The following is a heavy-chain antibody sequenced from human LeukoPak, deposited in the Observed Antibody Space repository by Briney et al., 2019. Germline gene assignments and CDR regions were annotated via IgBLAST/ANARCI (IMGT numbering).Heavy chain of an antibody. CDR3: ARDHNDILTGSTAFDI. V-gene: IGHV4-31*03. CDR1: GGSISSGGYY. D-gene: IGHD3-9*01. J-gene: IGHJ3*02. CDR2: IYYSGST. Sequence: SETLSLTCTVSGGSISSGGYYWSWIRQHPGMGLEWIGYIYYSGSTYYNPSLKSRVTISVDTSKNQFSLKLSSVTAADTAVYYCARDHNDILTGSTAFDIWGQGTMVTVSS.